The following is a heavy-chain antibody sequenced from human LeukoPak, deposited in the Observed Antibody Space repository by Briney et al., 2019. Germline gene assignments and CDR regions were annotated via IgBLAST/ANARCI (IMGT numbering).Heavy chain of an antibody. CDR1: GYTFTTYY. Sequence: GASVKVSCKASGYTFTTYYIHWVRQAPGQGLEWMGVINPSGGSTTYAQMFQGRVTMTRDTSTSTVYMDLSSLRSEGTAVYYCARDCSGGSCRNFDYWGQGTLVTVSS. J-gene: IGHJ4*02. CDR3: ARDCSGGSCRNFDY. V-gene: IGHV1-46*01. D-gene: IGHD2-15*01. CDR2: INPSGGST.